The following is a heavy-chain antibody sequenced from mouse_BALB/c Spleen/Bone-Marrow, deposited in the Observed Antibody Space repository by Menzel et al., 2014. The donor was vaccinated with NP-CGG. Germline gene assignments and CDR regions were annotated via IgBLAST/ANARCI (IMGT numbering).Heavy chain of an antibody. CDR2: IYPGNSDT. D-gene: IGHD4-1*01. J-gene: IGHJ1*01. V-gene: IGHV1-5*01. CDR3: TRNWDWYFEV. Sequence: VQLQQSGTVLTRPGASVKMSCKASGYSFTSYWMHWVKQRPGQGLEWVGAIYPGNSDTTYNQKFKGKAKLTAVPSASTAYMELSSLTNENSAVDYCTRNWDWYFEVGGAGTPVTVSS. CDR1: GYSFTSYW.